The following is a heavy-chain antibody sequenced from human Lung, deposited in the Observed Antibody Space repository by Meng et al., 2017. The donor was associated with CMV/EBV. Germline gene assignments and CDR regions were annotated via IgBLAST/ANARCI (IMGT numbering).Heavy chain of an antibody. J-gene: IGHJ6*02. V-gene: IGHV3-48*03. CDR1: GFTFSSYE. D-gene: IGHD2-2*02. Sequence: SCAASGFTFSSYEMNWVRQAPGKGLEWVSYISSSGSTIYYADSVKGRFTISRDNAKNSLYLQMNSLRAEDTAVYYCARDGGLVVVPAAIRFDYYYYGMDVWXQGTTDTVSS. CDR2: ISSSGSTI. CDR3: ARDGGLVVVPAAIRFDYYYYGMDV.